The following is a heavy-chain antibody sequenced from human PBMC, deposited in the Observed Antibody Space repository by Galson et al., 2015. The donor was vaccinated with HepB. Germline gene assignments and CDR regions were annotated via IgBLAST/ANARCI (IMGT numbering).Heavy chain of an antibody. CDR2: INPDGSET. Sequence: LRLSCASSGFTFSNYAIHWVRQVPGKGLEWVANINPDGSETYYVASLKGRFTISRDNDKNSLYLQMDNLRVGDTAVYYCARRISLVRGIITRPDYYYGMDVWGQGTTVTVAS. V-gene: IGHV3-7*03. CDR1: GFTFSNYA. J-gene: IGHJ6*02. CDR3: ARRISLVRGIITRPDYYYGMDV. D-gene: IGHD3-10*01.